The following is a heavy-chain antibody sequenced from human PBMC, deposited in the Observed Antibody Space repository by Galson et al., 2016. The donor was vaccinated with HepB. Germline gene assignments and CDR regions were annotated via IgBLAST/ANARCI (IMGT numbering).Heavy chain of an antibody. J-gene: IGHJ6*02. V-gene: IGHV1-2*02. Sequence: SVKVSCKASGYTLTDYYIHWVRQAPGQGLEWMGWINPNSGGTNYAQKFQGRVTMTRDTSISTAYMELSGLKSDDTAVYYCARVFTMVRGVTNTFYYYGMDVRGQGTTVTVSS. CDR3: ARVFTMVRGVTNTFYYYGMDV. CDR2: INPNSGGT. D-gene: IGHD3-10*01. CDR1: GYTLTDYY.